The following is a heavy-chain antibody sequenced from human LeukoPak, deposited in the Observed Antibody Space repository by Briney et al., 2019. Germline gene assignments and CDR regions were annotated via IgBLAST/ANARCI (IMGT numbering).Heavy chain of an antibody. D-gene: IGHD6-13*01. Sequence: ASVRVSCKASGYTFTSYAMNWVRQAPGQGLEWMGWINTNTGNPTYAQGFTGRFVFSLDTSVSTAYLQISSLKAEDTAVYYCARGELRIAAAVGADYWGQGTLVTVSS. V-gene: IGHV7-4-1*02. J-gene: IGHJ4*02. CDR1: GYTFTSYA. CDR2: INTNTGNP. CDR3: ARGELRIAAAVGADY.